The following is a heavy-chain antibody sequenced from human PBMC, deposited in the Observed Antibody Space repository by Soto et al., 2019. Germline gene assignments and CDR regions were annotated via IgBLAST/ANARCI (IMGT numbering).Heavy chain of an antibody. D-gene: IGHD3-10*01. V-gene: IGHV3-21*01. J-gene: IGHJ4*02. CDR2: ISSSSSYI. Sequence: GGSLRLSCVASGFTFSSYSMNWVRQAPGKGLEWVSSISSSSSYIYYADSVKGRFTISRDNAKNSLYLQMNSLRAEDTAVYYCARDQCVVRETRCYFDYWGQGTLVTVSS. CDR1: GFTFSSYS. CDR3: ARDQCVVRETRCYFDY.